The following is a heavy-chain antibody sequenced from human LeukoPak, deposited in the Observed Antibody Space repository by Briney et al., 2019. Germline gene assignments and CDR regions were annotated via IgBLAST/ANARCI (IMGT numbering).Heavy chain of an antibody. CDR3: ANLPDV. CDR2: ISGGGEST. J-gene: IGHJ6*02. V-gene: IGHV3-23*01. CDR1: GFSFNNQA. Sequence: GGSLILSCLVSGFSFNNQARSSVRQAPGKGLEWVSVISGGGESTHYAHYVKGRYTPSRDNSKNTLYLQMISPRADDTALYYCANLPDVWGQGVSVTVSS.